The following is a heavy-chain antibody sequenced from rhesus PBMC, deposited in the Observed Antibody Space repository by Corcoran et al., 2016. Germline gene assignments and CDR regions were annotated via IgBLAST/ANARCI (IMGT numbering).Heavy chain of an antibody. D-gene: IGHD6-25*01. CDR3: ARAAGGADGPFFDP. V-gene: IGHV4-80*01. CDR1: GYSFSLPR. Sequence: QVQLQESGPGLVRPSETLSLTCAVSGYSFSLPRWSWCRQPPGQGLEWIGEIDGVTGTTKCTPSLKRRVTISKDASKRQLSLRLTSLTAADTAVFYCARAAGGADGPFFDPWGQGVLVTVSS. CDR2: IDGVTGTT. J-gene: IGHJ4*01.